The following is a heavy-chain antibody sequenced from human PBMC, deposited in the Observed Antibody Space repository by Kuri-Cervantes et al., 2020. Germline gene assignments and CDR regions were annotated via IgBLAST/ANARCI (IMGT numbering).Heavy chain of an antibody. J-gene: IGHJ4*02. D-gene: IGHD6-6*01. CDR2: IYWDGDK. CDR1: GFSLSTNEVG. Sequence: SGPTLVKPTQTLTLTCTFSGFSLSTNEVGVGWIRQPPGKALEWVALIYWDGDKRYSPSLRSRLTITKDTSRNQVVLTMTNMDPVDTATYYCARIRSSSSGYYFDYWGQGTLVTVSS. CDR3: ARIRSSSSGYYFDY. V-gene: IGHV2-5*02.